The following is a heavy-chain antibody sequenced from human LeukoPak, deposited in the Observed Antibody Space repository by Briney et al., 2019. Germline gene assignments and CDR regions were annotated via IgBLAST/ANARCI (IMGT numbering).Heavy chain of an antibody. Sequence: GGSLRLSCAASGFTFSSNWMSWVRQAPGKGLEWVGNIQPDGSEQYPVDSVKGRFTISRDNARNSLFLQMNSLRAEDTAVYYCARDRRAPYYAFRSGYIDHYYIDVWGKGTTVTVSS. CDR2: IQPDGSEQ. CDR3: ARDRRAPYYAFRSGYIDHYYIDV. CDR1: GFTFSSNW. D-gene: IGHD3-3*01. V-gene: IGHV3-7*01. J-gene: IGHJ6*03.